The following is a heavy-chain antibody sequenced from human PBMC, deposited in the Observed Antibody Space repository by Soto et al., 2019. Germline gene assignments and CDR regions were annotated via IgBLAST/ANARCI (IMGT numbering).Heavy chain of an antibody. D-gene: IGHD6-19*01. CDR3: GKERRGSGWFVCRY. Sequence: EVQLLESGGGLVQPGGSVRLSCAASGFPFSSYAMSLVRQAPGKGLEWVSAISGNGAETSYAASVRGRFTISRDNARDTLYPQMNSLRADDTAVYYCGKERRGSGWFVCRYWGQGILVTVSS. CDR1: GFPFSSYA. V-gene: IGHV3-23*01. J-gene: IGHJ4*02. CDR2: ISGNGAET.